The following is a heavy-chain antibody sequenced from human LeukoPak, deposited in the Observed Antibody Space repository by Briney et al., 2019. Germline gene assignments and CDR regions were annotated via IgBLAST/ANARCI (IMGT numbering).Heavy chain of an antibody. CDR1: AGSISSGSYY. Sequence: SETLSLTCTVSAGSISSGSYYWSWIRQPAGKGLEWIARIYTSGSTKYNPSLKSRVTISVDTSKNQFSLKLSSVTAADTAVYYCARVTSDWFDPWGQGTLVTVSS. CDR2: IYTSGST. D-gene: IGHD2-2*01. V-gene: IGHV4-61*02. J-gene: IGHJ5*02. CDR3: ARVTSDWFDP.